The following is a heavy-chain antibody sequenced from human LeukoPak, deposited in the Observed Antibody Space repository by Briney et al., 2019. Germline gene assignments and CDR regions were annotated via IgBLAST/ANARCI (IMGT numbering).Heavy chain of an antibody. CDR3: AREIAGTLDY. CDR1: GFIFSSYG. Sequence: PGRSLRLSCVASGFIFSSYGMHWVRQAPVKGLEWVAVISYDGSNKYYADSVKGRFTISRDNSKNTLYLQMNSLRAEDTAVYYCAREIAGTLDYWGQGTLVTVSS. D-gene: IGHD6-13*01. CDR2: ISYDGSNK. V-gene: IGHV3-30*03. J-gene: IGHJ4*02.